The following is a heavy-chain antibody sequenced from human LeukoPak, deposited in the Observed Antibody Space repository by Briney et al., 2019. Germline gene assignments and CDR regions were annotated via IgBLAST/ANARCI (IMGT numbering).Heavy chain of an antibody. D-gene: IGHD4-11*01. CDR3: AKSHLYSNYGNYYYGMDV. CDR1: GFTFSSYA. J-gene: IGHJ6*02. Sequence: PGGSLRLSCAASGFTFSSYAMSWVRHAPGKGLEWVSAISSSGGSTYYADYVKGRFTISRDNSKNTLYLQMSSLRAEDTAVYYCAKSHLYSNYGNYYYGMDVWGQGTTVTVSS. V-gene: IGHV3-23*01. CDR2: ISSSGGST.